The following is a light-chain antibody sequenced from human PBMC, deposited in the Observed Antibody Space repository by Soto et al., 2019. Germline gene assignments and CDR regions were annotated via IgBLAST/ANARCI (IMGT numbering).Light chain of an antibody. J-gene: IGKJ4*01. CDR2: GAS. CDR1: PSVSTN. CDR3: QQRSNWPLT. Sequence: ETVLTQSPATLSVSPGERATLSCRASPSVSTNLAWYQQKPGQAPRLLIYGASARATGIPTRFSGSGSGTEFTLIISSLQPEDFAVYYCQQRSNWPLTFGGGTKVEIK. V-gene: IGKV3-15*01.